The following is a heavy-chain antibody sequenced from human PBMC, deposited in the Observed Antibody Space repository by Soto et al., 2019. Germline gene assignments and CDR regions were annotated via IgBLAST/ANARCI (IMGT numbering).Heavy chain of an antibody. J-gene: IGHJ6*03. CDR3: AKDQGYLQFYYYYYYMDV. Sequence: EVQLLESGGGLVQPGGSLRLSCAASGFTFSSYAMSWVRQAPGKGLEWVSAISGSGGSTYYADSVKGRFTISRDNSKNTLYLQMNSLRAEDTAVYYCAKDQGYLQFYYYYYYMDVWGKGTTVTVSS. CDR1: GFTFSSYA. D-gene: IGHD4-4*01. V-gene: IGHV3-23*01. CDR2: ISGSGGST.